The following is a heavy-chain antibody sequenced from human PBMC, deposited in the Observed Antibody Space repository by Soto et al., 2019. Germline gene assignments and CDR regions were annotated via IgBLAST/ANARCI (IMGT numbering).Heavy chain of an antibody. CDR1: GFTFSSYG. CDR2: IWYDGSNK. V-gene: IGHV3-33*01. D-gene: IGHD2-15*01. J-gene: IGHJ4*02. Sequence: QVQLVESGGGVVQPGRSLRLSCAASGFTFSSYGMHWVRQAPGKGLEWVAVIWYDGSNKYYADSVKGRFTISRDNSKNTLYLQMNSLRAEDTAVYYCARGRAYCSGGSCYGTPHPFDYCGQGTLVTVSS. CDR3: ARGRAYCSGGSCYGTPHPFDY.